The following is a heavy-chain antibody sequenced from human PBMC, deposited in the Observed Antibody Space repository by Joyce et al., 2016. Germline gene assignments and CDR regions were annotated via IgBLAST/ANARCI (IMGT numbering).Heavy chain of an antibody. CDR1: GFTCSSYW. Sequence: EVQLVESGGGLVQPGGSLRLSCAASGFTCSSYWMHWVRQAPGKGLGLVSGINTDGTTVTHGDPVKGRLTISRDNAKNTLYAQMTSLRAEDTAVYYCTRGRRGDCSGGSCYSFDHWGQGTLVTVSS. D-gene: IGHD2-15*01. CDR2: INTDGTTV. J-gene: IGHJ4*02. CDR3: TRGRRGDCSGGSCYSFDH. V-gene: IGHV3-74*01.